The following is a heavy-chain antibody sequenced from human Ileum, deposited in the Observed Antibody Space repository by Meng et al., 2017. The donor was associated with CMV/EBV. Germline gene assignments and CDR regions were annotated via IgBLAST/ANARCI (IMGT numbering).Heavy chain of an antibody. Sequence: GESLKISCAASGFIFSSYAISWVRQAPGKGLEWVSGISGSGGSTYYVDSVKGRFTVSRDNSKKTLHLQMNSLRAEDTAVYFCAKVLITTSWLPQPFDAWGQGTLVTVSS. CDR1: GFIFSSYA. V-gene: IGHV3-23*01. D-gene: IGHD1-14*01. CDR3: AKVLITTSWLPQPFDA. CDR2: ISGSGGST. J-gene: IGHJ4*02.